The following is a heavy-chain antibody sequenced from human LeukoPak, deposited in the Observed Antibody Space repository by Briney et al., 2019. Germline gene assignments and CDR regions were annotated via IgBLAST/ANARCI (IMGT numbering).Heavy chain of an antibody. Sequence: ASVKVSCKASGYTFTSYYMHWVRQAPGQGLEWMGIINPSGGITTYAQKIQDRVTVTMDTSTSTVYMELRSLRSDDTAVYYCARFHYGDYVHFDYWGQGTLVTVSS. V-gene: IGHV1-46*01. D-gene: IGHD4-17*01. CDR1: GYTFTSYY. CDR2: INPSGGIT. CDR3: ARFHYGDYVHFDY. J-gene: IGHJ4*02.